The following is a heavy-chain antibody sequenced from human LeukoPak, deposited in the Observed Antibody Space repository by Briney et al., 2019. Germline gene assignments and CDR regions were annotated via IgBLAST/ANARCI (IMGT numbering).Heavy chain of an antibody. CDR2: ISSSSSYI. V-gene: IGHV3-21*01. J-gene: IGHJ6*03. Sequence: KPGGSLRLSCAASGFTFSSYSMTWVRQAPGKGLEWVSSISSSSSYIYYADSVKGRFTISRDNAKNSLYLQMNSLRAEDTAVYYCAREANHYDFWSGYYTSASYYYYMDVWGKGTTVTVSS. CDR3: AREANHYDFWSGYYTSASYYYYMDV. CDR1: GFTFSSYS. D-gene: IGHD3-3*01.